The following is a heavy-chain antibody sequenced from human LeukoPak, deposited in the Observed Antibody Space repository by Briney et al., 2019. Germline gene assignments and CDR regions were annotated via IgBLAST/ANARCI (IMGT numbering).Heavy chain of an antibody. D-gene: IGHD6-19*01. CDR1: GGSVSSGSYY. CDR2: IYYSGST. Sequence: SETLSLTCTVSGGSVSSGSYYWSWIRQPPGKGLEWIGDIYYSGSTNYNPSLKSRVTISVDTSKNQFSLKLSSVTAADTAVYYCARDEKVGVAGSIYYYYYYGMDVWGQGTTVTVSS. CDR3: ARDEKVGVAGSIYYYYYYGMDV. J-gene: IGHJ6*02. V-gene: IGHV4-61*01.